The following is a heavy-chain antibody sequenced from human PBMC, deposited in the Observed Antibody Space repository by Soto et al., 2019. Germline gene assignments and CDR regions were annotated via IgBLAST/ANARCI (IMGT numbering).Heavy chain of an antibody. V-gene: IGHV3-23*01. CDR2: IIGSGGST. J-gene: IGHJ5*02. CDR1: GFTFSSYA. CDR3: ANVHDFWSGYKPSFAP. D-gene: IGHD3-3*01. Sequence: EVHLLESGGGLVQPGGSLRLSCAASGFTFSSYAMNWVRQAPGKGLEWGSFIIGSGGSTYYADSVKGRFTISRDNSENTLYLQMNCLRVGVTALYSCANVHDFWSGYKPSFAPWGQGTLFTVSS.